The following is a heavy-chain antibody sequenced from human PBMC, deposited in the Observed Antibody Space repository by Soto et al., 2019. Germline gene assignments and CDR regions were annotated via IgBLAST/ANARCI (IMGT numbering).Heavy chain of an antibody. V-gene: IGHV3-13*01. D-gene: IGHD3-9*01. CDR1: GFTLSSYD. CDR2: IGSGGDT. J-gene: IGHJ6*02. CDR3: TRKTPPTGMEV. Sequence: EVQLVESGGGLVQPGGSLRLSCAASGFTLSSYDIHWVRQATGEGLAWVSGIGSGGDTHYADSVKGRFIISREDGKNSLYLQMNNLIGGDPAVYYCTRKTPPTGMEVWGQGATVTVSS.